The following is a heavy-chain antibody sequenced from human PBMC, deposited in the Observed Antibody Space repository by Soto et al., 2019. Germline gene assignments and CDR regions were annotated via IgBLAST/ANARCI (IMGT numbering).Heavy chain of an antibody. CDR2: TYYRSKWYN. D-gene: IGHD3-10*01. Sequence: SQTLSLTCAISGDSVSSNSAAWNWIRQSPSRGLEWLGRTYYRSKWYNDYAVSVKSRITINPATSKNQFSLQLNSGTTEDTAVYYCARGKGDVWFGELLYYMDVWGKGTTVTVSS. CDR1: GDSVSSNSAA. J-gene: IGHJ6*03. V-gene: IGHV6-1*01. CDR3: ARGKGDVWFGELLYYMDV.